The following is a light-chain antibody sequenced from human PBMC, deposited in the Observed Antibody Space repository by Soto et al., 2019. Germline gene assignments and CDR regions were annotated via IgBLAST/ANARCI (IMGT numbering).Light chain of an antibody. CDR2: SNN. Sequence: QSVLSQPPSASGTPGQRVTISCSVSSSNIPTNAVNWFQQLPGTAPKLLIYSNNQRPSGVPDRFSGPKSGTSASLAISGLQSEDEADYYCAAWDDSLNGYVFGAGTKVTVL. V-gene: IGLV1-44*01. CDR3: AAWDDSLNGYV. J-gene: IGLJ1*01. CDR1: SSNIPTNA.